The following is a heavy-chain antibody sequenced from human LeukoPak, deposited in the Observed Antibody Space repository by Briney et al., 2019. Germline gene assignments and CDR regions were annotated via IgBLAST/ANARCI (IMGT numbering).Heavy chain of an antibody. J-gene: IGHJ4*02. D-gene: IGHD5-18*01. Sequence: ASVKVSCKASGYTFTSYGISWVRQAPGQGLEWMGWISVYNGNTNYAQKFQGRVTMTRNTSISTAYMELSSLRSEDMAVYYCARPTASNDYWGQGTLVTVSS. CDR2: ISVYNGNT. V-gene: IGHV1-18*03. CDR1: GYTFTSYG. CDR3: ARPTASNDY.